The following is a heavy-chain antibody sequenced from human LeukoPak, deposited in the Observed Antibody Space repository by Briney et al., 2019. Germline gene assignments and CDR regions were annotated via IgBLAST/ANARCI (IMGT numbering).Heavy chain of an antibody. CDR2: ISAYNGNT. J-gene: IGHJ6*02. D-gene: IGHD3-9*01. CDR3: ARDGGAYYDILTGYYTDLYYYGMDV. V-gene: IGHV1-18*04. Sequence: GASVKVSCKASGYTFTGYYMHWVRQAPGQGLEWMGWISAYNGNTNYAQKLQGRVTMTTDTSTSTAYMELRSLRSDDTAVYYCARDGGAYYDILTGYYTDLYYYGMDVWGQGTTVTVSS. CDR1: GYTFTGYY.